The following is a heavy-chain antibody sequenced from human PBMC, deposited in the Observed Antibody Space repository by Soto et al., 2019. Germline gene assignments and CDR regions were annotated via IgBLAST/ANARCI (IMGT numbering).Heavy chain of an antibody. CDR2: ISGSGGST. V-gene: IGHV3-23*01. CDR3: AKDLDYGDDDYYYYHGMDV. D-gene: IGHD4-17*01. Sequence: EVQLLESGGGLVQPGGSLRLSCAASEFTFSSYAMSWVRQAPGKGLEWVSAISGSGGSTYYADSVKGRFTISRDNSKNTLYLQINSLRAEDTAVYYCAKDLDYGDDDYYYYHGMDVWGQGTTVTVSS. CDR1: EFTFSSYA. J-gene: IGHJ6*02.